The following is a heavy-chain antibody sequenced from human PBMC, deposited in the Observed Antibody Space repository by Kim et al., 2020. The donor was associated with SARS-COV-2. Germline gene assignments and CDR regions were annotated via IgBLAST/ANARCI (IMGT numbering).Heavy chain of an antibody. V-gene: IGHV3-21*01. D-gene: IGHD6-13*01. J-gene: IGHJ6*02. Sequence: SWKGRFTISRDNAKSSLYLQMNSLRGEDTAVYYCAATYSSSWNYYYGMDVWGQVTTVTVSS. CDR3: AATYSSSWNYYYGMDV.